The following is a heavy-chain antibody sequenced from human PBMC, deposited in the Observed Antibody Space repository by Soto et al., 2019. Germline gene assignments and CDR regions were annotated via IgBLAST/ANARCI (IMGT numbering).Heavy chain of an antibody. CDR1: GYSFTSYW. D-gene: IGHD3-10*01. CDR3: ARGEGITMVRGVRLDP. J-gene: IGHJ5*02. Sequence: GESLKISCKGSGYSFTSYWIGWVRQMPGKGLEWMGIIYPGDSDTRYSPSFQGQVTISADKSISTAYLQWSSLKASDTAMYYCARGEGITMVRGVRLDPWGQGTLVTVSS. CDR2: IYPGDSDT. V-gene: IGHV5-51*01.